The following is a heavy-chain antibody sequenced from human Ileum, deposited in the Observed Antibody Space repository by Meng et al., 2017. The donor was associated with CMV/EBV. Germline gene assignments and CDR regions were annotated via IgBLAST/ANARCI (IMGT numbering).Heavy chain of an antibody. D-gene: IGHD3-3*01. CDR1: GCTFSSYS. J-gene: IGHJ6*02. V-gene: IGHV3-21*01. CDR2: ISTSSTYI. Sequence: GESLKISCAASGCTFSSYSVSWVRQAPGKGLEWVSPISTSSTYIYYADSVKGRVTISRDNAKNSLYLQMNSLRAEDTAVYYWARRRFEGPGGRGYGMDVWGQGTTVTVSS. CDR3: ARRRFEGPGGRGYGMDV.